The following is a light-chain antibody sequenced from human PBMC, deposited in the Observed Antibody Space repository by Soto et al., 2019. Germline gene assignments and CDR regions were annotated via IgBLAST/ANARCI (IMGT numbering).Light chain of an antibody. J-gene: IGKJ4*01. Sequence: DIQMTQSPSTLSASVGDRVTITCRASQSIGTWLAWYQQKPGKAPKLLIYDASTLESGVPSRFSGSGSGTEFTLSISSLQPEDSASYFCQQTDDFPLTFGGGTKVEI. CDR1: QSIGTW. V-gene: IGKV1-5*01. CDR2: DAS. CDR3: QQTDDFPLT.